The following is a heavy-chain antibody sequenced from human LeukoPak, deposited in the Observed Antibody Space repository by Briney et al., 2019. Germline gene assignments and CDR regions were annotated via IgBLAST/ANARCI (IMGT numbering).Heavy chain of an antibody. Sequence: ASVKVSCKASGYTFTSYDINWVRQATGQGLEWRGWMNPNSGNTGYAQKFQGRVTMTRNTSISTAYMELSSLRSEDTAVYYCARRGSRITMVRGVRERINWFDPWGQGTLVTVSS. CDR1: GYTFTSYD. J-gene: IGHJ5*02. CDR2: MNPNSGNT. D-gene: IGHD3-10*01. V-gene: IGHV1-8*01. CDR3: ARRGSRITMVRGVRERINWFDP.